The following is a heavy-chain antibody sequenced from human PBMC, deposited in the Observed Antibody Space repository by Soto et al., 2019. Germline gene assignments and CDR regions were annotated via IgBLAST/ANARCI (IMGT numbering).Heavy chain of an antibody. D-gene: IGHD4-17*01. J-gene: IGHJ4*02. CDR1: GGSISSSNW. CDR2: IYHSGST. CDR3: ARAGSGDYKYKPYYFDY. Sequence: QVQLQESGPGLVKPSGTLSLTCAVSGGSISSSNWWSWVRQPPGKGLEWIGEIYHSGSTNYNPSLKRRVTISVDKSKSQFPLKLSSVTAADTAVYYCARAGSGDYKYKPYYFDYWGQGTLVTVSS. V-gene: IGHV4-4*02.